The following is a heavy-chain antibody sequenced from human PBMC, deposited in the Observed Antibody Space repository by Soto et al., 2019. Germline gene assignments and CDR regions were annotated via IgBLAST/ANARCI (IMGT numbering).Heavy chain of an antibody. D-gene: IGHD3-10*01. CDR2: IYSGGYT. J-gene: IGHJ4*02. V-gene: IGHV3-53*01. CDR3: AAHPGGGGY. Sequence: EVQLVESGGGLIQPGGSLRLSCAISGFTVSNNYMSWVRQAPGKGLEGVSVIYSGGYTAYGDSVKGRFTISRDNSKNKLYLQKKGRGADQPACFYWAAHPGGGGYWGQGTLVTVSS. CDR1: GFTVSNNY.